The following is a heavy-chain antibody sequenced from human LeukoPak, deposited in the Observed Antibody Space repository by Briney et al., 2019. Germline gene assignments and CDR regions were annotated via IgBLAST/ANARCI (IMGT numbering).Heavy chain of an antibody. D-gene: IGHD2-2*02. V-gene: IGHV3-21*01. J-gene: IGHJ4*02. CDR3: ARGGARYCSSTSCYTQDGIYFDY. CDR1: GFTFSSYS. Sequence: PGGSLRLSCAASGFTFSSYSMNWVRQAPGKGLEWVSSISSSSSYIYYADSVKGRFTISRDNAKNSLYLQMNSLRAEDTAVYYCARGGARYCSSTSCYTQDGIYFDYWGQGTLVTVSS. CDR2: ISSSSSYI.